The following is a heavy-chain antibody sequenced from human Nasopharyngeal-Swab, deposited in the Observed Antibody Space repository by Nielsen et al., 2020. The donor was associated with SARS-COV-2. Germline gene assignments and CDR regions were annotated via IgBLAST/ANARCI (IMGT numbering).Heavy chain of an antibody. Sequence: SDTLSLTCTVSGCSISSYYWSWIRQPPGKGLEWIGYFYYTGSTKYNPSLKSRVIISVDTSKSQFSLKLSSVTAADTAVYYCARWTYSYDSSGYPLTAFDIWGQGTMVTVSS. CDR2: FYYTGST. V-gene: IGHV4-59*01. D-gene: IGHD3-22*01. J-gene: IGHJ3*02. CDR3: ARWTYSYDSSGYPLTAFDI. CDR1: GCSISSYY.